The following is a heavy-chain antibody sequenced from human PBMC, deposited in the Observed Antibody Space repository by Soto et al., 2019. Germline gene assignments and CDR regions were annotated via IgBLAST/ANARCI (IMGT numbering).Heavy chain of an antibody. CDR2: INSGDGSIT. CDR3: ARGPRLGFYGMDV. J-gene: IGHJ6*02. V-gene: IGHV3-74*01. CDR1: GFTSSSYW. Sequence: EVQLVESGGGLVQPGGSLRLSCAASGFTSSSYWMHWVRQAPGKGLVWVSRINSGDGSITGYADSVKGRFTVSRDNAKHTLYLQLNSLGVDDTSVYYCARGPRLGFYGMDVWGQGTTVTVSS. D-gene: IGHD3-16*01.